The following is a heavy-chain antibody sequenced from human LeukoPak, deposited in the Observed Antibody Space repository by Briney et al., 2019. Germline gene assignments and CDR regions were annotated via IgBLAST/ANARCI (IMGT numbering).Heavy chain of an antibody. D-gene: IGHD6-19*01. CDR1: GGSFSGYY. CDR3: ARDRSSGWYVVDY. J-gene: IGHJ4*02. V-gene: IGHV4-34*01. Sequence: SETLSLTCAVYGGSFSGYYWSWIRQPPGKGLEWIGEINHSGSTNYNPSLKSRVTMSIDTSKNQFSLRLSSVTAADTAVYYCARDRSSGWYVVDYWGQGILVTVSS. CDR2: INHSGST.